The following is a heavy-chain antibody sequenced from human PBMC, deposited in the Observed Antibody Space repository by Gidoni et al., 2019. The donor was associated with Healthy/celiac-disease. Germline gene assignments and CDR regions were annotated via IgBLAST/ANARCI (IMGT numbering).Heavy chain of an antibody. CDR3: AASIVLTPGVYYYYMDV. Sequence: QVPLVQSGAAVKKPGSSVKVSCKASGGTFSSYAISWVRQAPGQGLEWMGGIIPIFGTANDAQKFQGRVTITADESTSTAYMELSSLRSEDTAVYYCAASIVLTPGVYYYYMDVWGKGTTVTVSS. CDR2: IIPIFGTA. V-gene: IGHV1-69*01. CDR1: GGTFSSYA. J-gene: IGHJ6*03. D-gene: IGHD2-8*01.